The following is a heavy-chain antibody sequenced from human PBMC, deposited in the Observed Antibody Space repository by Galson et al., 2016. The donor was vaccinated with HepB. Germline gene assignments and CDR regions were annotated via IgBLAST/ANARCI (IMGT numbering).Heavy chain of an antibody. CDR2: MNHRGST. Sequence: SETLSLTCDVYGESFTSYFWSWIRQSPGKGLEWIGEMNHRGSTNYNPSLKSRVTISVDTSKRQFSLKLQSVAAADTAIYYCAREGVVGAGKYYFASWGQGTLVTVS. CDR1: GESFTSYF. J-gene: IGHJ4*02. D-gene: IGHD1-26*01. CDR3: AREGVVGAGKYYFAS. V-gene: IGHV4-34*01.